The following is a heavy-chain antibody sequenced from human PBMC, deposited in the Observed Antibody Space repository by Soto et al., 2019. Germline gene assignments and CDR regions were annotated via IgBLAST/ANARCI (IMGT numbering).Heavy chain of an antibody. CDR2: INHSGST. V-gene: IGHV4-34*01. D-gene: IGHD6-19*01. CDR3: ARGQLSSGWYAVDY. J-gene: IGHJ4*02. Sequence: SETLSLTCAVYGGSFSGYYWSWIRQPPGKGLEWIGEINHSGSTNYNPSLKSRVTITVDTSKNQFYQKLSSVTAADTFVYYCARGQLSSGWYAVDYWGQGTLVTVSS. CDR1: GGSFSGYY.